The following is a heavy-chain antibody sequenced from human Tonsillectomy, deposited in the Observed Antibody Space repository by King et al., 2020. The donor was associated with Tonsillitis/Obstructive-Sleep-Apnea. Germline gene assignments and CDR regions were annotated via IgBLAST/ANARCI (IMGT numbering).Heavy chain of an antibody. CDR1: RFTFSSYW. Sequence: VQLVESGGGLVQPGGSLRLSCGASRFTFSSYWMHWVRQVPGKGLVWVSRINSDGSNTGYEDSVKGRFTISRDNAENTLYLQMNSLRAEDTAVYYCERGSSEWYGIDYWGQGTLVTVSS. CDR2: INSDGSNT. D-gene: IGHD6-19*01. CDR3: ERGSSEWYGIDY. J-gene: IGHJ4*02. V-gene: IGHV3-74*01.